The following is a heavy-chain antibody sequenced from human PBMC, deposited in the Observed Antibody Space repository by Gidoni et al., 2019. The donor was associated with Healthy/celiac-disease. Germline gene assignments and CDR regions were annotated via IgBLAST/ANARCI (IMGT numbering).Heavy chain of an antibody. Sequence: EVQRVEPGGGWGKPGGTLRLSGAASGSTVGNAWLGWGRHAPGKGLGWVGRINIKTDGGTTDYAAPVKGRFTISRYDSNNTLYLQMNGLKPDDTAVYYCTTGVGVDYWGQGTLVTVSS. CDR1: GSTVGNAW. CDR2: INIKTDGGTT. J-gene: IGHJ4*02. D-gene: IGHD3-16*01. CDR3: TTGVGVDY. V-gene: IGHV3-15*01.